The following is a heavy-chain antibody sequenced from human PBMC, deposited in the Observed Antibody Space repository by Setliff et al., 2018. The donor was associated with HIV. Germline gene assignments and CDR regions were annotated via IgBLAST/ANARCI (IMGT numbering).Heavy chain of an antibody. J-gene: IGHJ4*02. CDR1: GDSLNGISYY. CDR2: ISFSGST. D-gene: IGHD3-10*01. V-gene: IGHV4-31*03. Sequence: SETLSLTCSVSGDSLNGISYYWSWIRQHPGKGLEWIGYISFSGSTYSNPSLGSRVTMSGDTSRKQVSLELTSVTAADTAVYYCAGMFFYGSGSKSDFDYWGQGTQVTVSS. CDR3: AGMFFYGSGSKSDFDY.